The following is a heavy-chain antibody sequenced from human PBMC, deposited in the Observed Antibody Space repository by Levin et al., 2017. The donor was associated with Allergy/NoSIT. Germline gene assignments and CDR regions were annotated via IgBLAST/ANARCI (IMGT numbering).Heavy chain of an antibody. CDR2: IGPDGRAK. D-gene: IGHD1-26*01. J-gene: IGHJ4*02. Sequence: GESLKISCAGSGFTFSNRWMSWVRQAPGKGLEWVAHIGPDGRAKYYVDSAKGRSTISRDNAKPSVFLQMNSLRAEDRAVYYCGRWEGGRNDWGQGTLVTVSS. CDR3: GRWEGGRND. V-gene: IGHV3-7*01. CDR1: GFTFSNRW.